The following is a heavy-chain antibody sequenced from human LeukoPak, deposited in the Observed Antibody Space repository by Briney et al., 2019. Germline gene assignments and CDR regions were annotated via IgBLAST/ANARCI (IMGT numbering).Heavy chain of an antibody. CDR1: GGTFSSYA. V-gene: IGHV1-69*04. D-gene: IGHD3-22*01. CDR3: ARAGGVDYYDSSGYPGY. Sequence: GASVKVSCKASGGTFSSYAISWVRQAPGQGLEWMGRIIPILGMANYAQKFQGRVTITADKSTSTAYMELSSLRSEDTAVYYCARAGGVDYYDSSGYPGYWGQGTLVTVSS. J-gene: IGHJ4*02. CDR2: IIPILGMA.